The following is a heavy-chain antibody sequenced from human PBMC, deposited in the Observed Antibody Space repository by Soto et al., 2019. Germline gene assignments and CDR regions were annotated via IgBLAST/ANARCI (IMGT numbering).Heavy chain of an antibody. CDR1: GFSLSTSKVG. CDR3: AHVLYSSGWPIPEAFDY. CDR2: IYWDDDK. D-gene: IGHD6-19*01. Sequence: ESGPTLVNHKQTLTKTCTFSGFSLSTSKVGVGWIRQPPGKALEWLALIYWDDDKRYSPSLKSRLTITKDTSKNQVVLTITNMDPVDTATYYCAHVLYSSGWPIPEAFDYWGQGTLVTVS. J-gene: IGHJ4*02. V-gene: IGHV2-5*02.